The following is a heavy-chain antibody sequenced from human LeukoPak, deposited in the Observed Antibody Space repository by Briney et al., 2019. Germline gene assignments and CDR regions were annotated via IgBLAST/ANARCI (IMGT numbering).Heavy chain of an antibody. CDR2: INSDGSGT. D-gene: IGHD6-6*01. V-gene: IGHV3-74*01. Sequence: GGSLRLSCTASGFTFTSYWMHWVRHAPGTGLVWVSRINSDGSGTNCADSVKGRFTISRDNAKNTLFLQMNSLRAEDTAVYYCARESSSSGRYFDYWGRGTLVTVSS. J-gene: IGHJ4*02. CDR1: GFTFTSYW. CDR3: ARESSSSGRYFDY.